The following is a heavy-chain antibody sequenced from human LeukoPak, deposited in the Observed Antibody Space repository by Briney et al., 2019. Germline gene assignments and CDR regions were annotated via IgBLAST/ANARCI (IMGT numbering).Heavy chain of an antibody. CDR2: INHSGST. J-gene: IGHJ3*02. Sequence: SETLSLTCAVYGGSFSGYYWSWIRQPPGKGLEWIGEINHSGSTNYNPSLKSRVTISVDTSKNQFSLKLSSVTAADTAVYYCASTLLWYNNDAFDIWGQGTMVTVSS. CDR3: ASTLLWYNNDAFDI. V-gene: IGHV4-34*01. CDR1: GGSFSGYY. D-gene: IGHD3-10*01.